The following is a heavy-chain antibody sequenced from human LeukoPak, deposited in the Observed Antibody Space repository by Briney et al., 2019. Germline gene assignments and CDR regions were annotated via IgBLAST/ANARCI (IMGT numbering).Heavy chain of an antibody. CDR3: ASRAPVGVVISTVDAFDI. CDR2: IIPIFGTA. Sequence: GASVKVSCKASGGTFSSYAISWVRQAPGQGLEWMGGIIPIFGTANYAQKFQGRVTITTDESTSTAYMELSSLRSEDTAVYYCASRAPVGVVISTVDAFDIWGQGTMVTVSS. D-gene: IGHD4-11*01. V-gene: IGHV1-69*05. CDR1: GGTFSSYA. J-gene: IGHJ3*02.